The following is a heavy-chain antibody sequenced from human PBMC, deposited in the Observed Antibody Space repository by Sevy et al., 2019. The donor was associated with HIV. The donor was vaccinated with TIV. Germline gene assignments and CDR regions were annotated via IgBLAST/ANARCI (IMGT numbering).Heavy chain of an antibody. V-gene: IGHV3-30*04. CDR1: GFTFSTYA. CDR3: ARDGGYDSRGYDLSNY. J-gene: IGHJ4*02. CDR2: ISYDGSNT. D-gene: IGHD3-22*01. Sequence: GGSLRLSCAASGFTFSTYAMHWVRQAPGKGLEWVAVISYDGSNTYDADSVKGRFTISRDSSKNTLYLQMNSLRAEDTAVYFCARDGGYDSRGYDLSNYWGQGTLVTVSS.